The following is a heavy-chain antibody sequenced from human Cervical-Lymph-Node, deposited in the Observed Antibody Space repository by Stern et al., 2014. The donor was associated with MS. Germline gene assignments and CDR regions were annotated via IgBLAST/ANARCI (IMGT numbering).Heavy chain of an antibody. CDR3: ASSRELVAAPTLYYYYGMDV. CDR2: INPSGGST. J-gene: IGHJ6*02. Sequence: VQLVESGAEVKKPGASVKVSCKASGYTFTSYYMHWVRQAPGQGLEWMGIINPSGGSTSYAQKFQGRVTMTRDTSTSTVYMELSSLRSEDTAVYYCASSRELVAAPTLYYYYGMDVWGQGTTVTVSS. V-gene: IGHV1-46*01. D-gene: IGHD2-15*01. CDR1: GYTFTSYY.